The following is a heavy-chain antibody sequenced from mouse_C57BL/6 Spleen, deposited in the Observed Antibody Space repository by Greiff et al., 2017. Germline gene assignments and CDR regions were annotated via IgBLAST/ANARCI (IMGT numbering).Heavy chain of an antibody. Sequence: QVQLQQPGAELVKPGASVKMSCKASGYTFTSYWITWVKQRPGQGLEWIGDIYPGSGSTNYNEKFKSKAKLTVDTSPSTAYMQLSSPTSEDSAVYYCARKFTTVRYAMDYWGQGTSVTVSS. V-gene: IGHV1-55*01. CDR1: GYTFTSYW. CDR2: IYPGSGST. D-gene: IGHD1-1*01. J-gene: IGHJ4*01. CDR3: ARKFTTVRYAMDY.